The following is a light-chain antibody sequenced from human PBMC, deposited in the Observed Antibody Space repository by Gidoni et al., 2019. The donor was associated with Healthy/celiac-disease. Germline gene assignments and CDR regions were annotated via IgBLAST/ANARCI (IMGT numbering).Light chain of an antibody. Sequence: DIVMTQTPLSLPVTPGEPASISCRSSQSRLDSDDGNTYLDWYLQKPEQSQQLLVYTLSYRASVGPDRFSDSWSSTEYTLKIIRVDAEDVGVYYCMQRIEVPLTFGGETKVEIK. CDR3: MQRIEVPLT. J-gene: IGKJ4*02. CDR2: TLS. CDR1: QSRLDSDDGNTY. V-gene: IGKV2-40*01.